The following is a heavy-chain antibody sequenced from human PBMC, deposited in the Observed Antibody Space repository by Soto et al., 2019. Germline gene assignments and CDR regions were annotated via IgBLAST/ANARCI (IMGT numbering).Heavy chain of an antibody. V-gene: IGHV1-2*02. Sequence: SVKVSCGASGYAFTGYYMHWVRQAPVQGPEWMGWINPNSGGTTYAQKFQGRVTMTRDTSISTAYMELSRLRSDDTAVYYRARDRPGYSSSWYAKDYYYGMDVWGQGTTVTVS. J-gene: IGHJ6*02. CDR3: ARDRPGYSSSWYAKDYYYGMDV. CDR2: INPNSGGT. D-gene: IGHD6-13*01. CDR1: GYAFTGYY.